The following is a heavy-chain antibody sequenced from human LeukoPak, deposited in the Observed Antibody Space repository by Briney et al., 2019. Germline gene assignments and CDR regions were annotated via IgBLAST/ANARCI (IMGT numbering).Heavy chain of an antibody. Sequence: SETLSLTCTVSGGSISSYYWSWIRQPPGKGLEWIGCIYYSGSTNYNPSLKSRVTISVDTSKNQFSLKLSSVTAADTAVYYCAREISGSYPYFDYWGQGTLVTVSS. J-gene: IGHJ4*02. CDR3: AREISGSYPYFDY. D-gene: IGHD1-26*01. CDR2: IYYSGST. CDR1: GGSISSYY. V-gene: IGHV4-59*01.